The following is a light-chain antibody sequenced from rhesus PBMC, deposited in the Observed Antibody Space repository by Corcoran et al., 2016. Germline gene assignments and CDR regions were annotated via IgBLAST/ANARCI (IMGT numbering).Light chain of an antibody. CDR1: QSVGST. CDR3: QKYNDWPFT. Sequence: VMMQSPATLSLSPGERATLSCRASQSVGSTLAWYQQKPGQAPRLLIYNASSRATGIPDRFSGSGSGKEFTLTISSLEPEDFGVYYCQKYNDWPFTCGPGTKPDIK. CDR2: NAS. J-gene: IGKJ3*01. V-gene: IGKV3-42*02.